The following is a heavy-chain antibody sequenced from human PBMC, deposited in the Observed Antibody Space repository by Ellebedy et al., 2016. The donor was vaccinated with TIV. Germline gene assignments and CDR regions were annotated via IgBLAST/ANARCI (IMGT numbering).Heavy chain of an antibody. CDR1: GFNFNDRY. J-gene: IGHJ3*02. CDR2: IRKKFNTIGT. CDR3: ARGGFHDDEVPLDI. Sequence: GGSLRLXXVASGFNFNDRYMDWVRQAPGKGMEWLGRIRKKFNTIGTDYAASVRGRFTLSRDDTENSVFLQMTSLKIEDTAVYYCARGGFHDDEVPLDIWGQGTMVTVSS. D-gene: IGHD3-16*01. V-gene: IGHV3-72*01.